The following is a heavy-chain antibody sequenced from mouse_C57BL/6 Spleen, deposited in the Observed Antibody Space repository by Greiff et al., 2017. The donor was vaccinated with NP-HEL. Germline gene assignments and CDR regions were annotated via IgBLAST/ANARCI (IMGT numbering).Heavy chain of an antibody. CDR2: INPSSGYT. Sequence: VQLHQSGAELAKPGASVKLSCKASGYTFTSYWMHWVKQRPGQGLEWIGYINPSSGYTKYNQKFKDKATLTADKSSITAYMQLSSLTYEDSAGYYCASPTTRYAMDYLGQGTSVTVSS. CDR1: GYTFTSYW. V-gene: IGHV1-7*01. J-gene: IGHJ4*01. CDR3: ASPTTRYAMDY. D-gene: IGHD1-1*01.